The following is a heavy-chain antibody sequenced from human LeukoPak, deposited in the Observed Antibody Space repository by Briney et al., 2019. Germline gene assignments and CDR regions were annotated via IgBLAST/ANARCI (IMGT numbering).Heavy chain of an antibody. CDR3: AKGWIQIWMPFDY. CDR2: ISGSGGST. D-gene: IGHD5-18*01. J-gene: IGHJ4*02. V-gene: IGHV3-23*01. Sequence: QTGGSLRLSCAASGFTFSSYGMSGVRQAPGKGLEWVSAISGSGGSTYYADSVKGRFTISRDNSNNTLYLQMNSLRAEDTAVYYCAKGWIQIWMPFDYWGQGTLVTVSS. CDR1: GFTFSSYG.